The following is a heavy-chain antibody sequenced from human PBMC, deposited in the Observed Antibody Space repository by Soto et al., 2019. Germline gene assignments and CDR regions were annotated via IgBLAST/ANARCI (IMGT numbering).Heavy chain of an antibody. J-gene: IGHJ6*02. CDR2: SYSGGST. CDR3: ARGKRRAVAEKGGYFGLDV. Sequence: EVQLVDTGGALIQPGGSLRLSCAASGFTVSRNYINWVRQAPGRGLEGVSVSYSGGSTYYADSVRGRFTISRDNSDNMLYLHMTSLRAEDTAKYYCARGKRRAVAEKGGYFGLDVWGQGTTVTVSS. D-gene: IGHD6-19*01. V-gene: IGHV3-53*02. CDR1: GFTVSRNY.